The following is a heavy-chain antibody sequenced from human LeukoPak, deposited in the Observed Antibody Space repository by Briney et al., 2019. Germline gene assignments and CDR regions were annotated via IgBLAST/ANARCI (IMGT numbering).Heavy chain of an antibody. J-gene: IGHJ4*02. CDR3: ARLRGDYYDSSGPPGYYFDY. CDR1: GGSISSSSYY. Sequence: SETLSLTCTVSGGSISSSSYYWGWIRQPPGKGLEWIGSIYYSGSTYYNPSLKSRVTISVDTSKNQFSLKLSSVTAADTAVYYCARLRGDYYDSSGPPGYYFDYWGQGTLVTVSS. V-gene: IGHV4-39*07. D-gene: IGHD3-22*01. CDR2: IYYSGST.